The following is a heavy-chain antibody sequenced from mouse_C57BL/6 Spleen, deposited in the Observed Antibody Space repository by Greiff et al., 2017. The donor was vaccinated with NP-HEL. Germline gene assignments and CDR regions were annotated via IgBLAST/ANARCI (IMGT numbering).Heavy chain of an antibody. J-gene: IGHJ2*01. CDR3: APDSSGYYFDY. V-gene: IGHV1-59*01. CDR2: IDPSDSYT. Sequence: QVQLQQPGAELVRPGTSVKLSCKASGYTFTSYWMHWVKQRPGQGLEWIGVIDPSDSYTNYNQKFKGKATLTVDTSSSTAYMQLSSLTSEDSAVYYGAPDSSGYYFDYGGQGTTLTVSS. D-gene: IGHD3-2*02. CDR1: GYTFTSYW.